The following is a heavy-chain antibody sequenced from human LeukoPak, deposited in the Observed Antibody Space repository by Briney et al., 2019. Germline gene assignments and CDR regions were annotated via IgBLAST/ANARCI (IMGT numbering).Heavy chain of an antibody. D-gene: IGHD3-22*01. J-gene: IGHJ5*02. Sequence: GGSLRLSCAASGFTFSNYGMSWVRQAPGKGLEWVSAISGSGSMTFYADSVRGRLTISRDNSKNTLFLQMNSLRAEDTAVYYCARDLGQYYDTSDNWFDPWGQGTLVTVSS. CDR3: ARDLGQYYDTSDNWFDP. CDR2: ISGSGSMT. CDR1: GFTFSNYG. V-gene: IGHV3-23*01.